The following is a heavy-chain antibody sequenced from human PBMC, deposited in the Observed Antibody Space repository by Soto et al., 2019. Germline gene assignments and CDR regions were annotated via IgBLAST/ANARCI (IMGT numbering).Heavy chain of an antibody. CDR3: TTGEVYDSSAYYPDAFDI. CDR1: GFTFSNAW. V-gene: IGHV3-15*07. Sequence: EVQLVESGGGLVKPGGSLRLSRAASGFTFSNAWMNWVRQAPGKGLEWVGRIKSKTDGGTTDYAAPVKGRFTISRDDSKNTLYLQMNSLKTEDTAVYYCTTGEVYDSSAYYPDAFDIWGQGTMVTVSS. J-gene: IGHJ3*02. CDR2: IKSKTDGGTT. D-gene: IGHD3-22*01.